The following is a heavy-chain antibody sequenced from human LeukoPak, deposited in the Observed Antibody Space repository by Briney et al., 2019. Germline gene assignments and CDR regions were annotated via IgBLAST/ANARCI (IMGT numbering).Heavy chain of an antibody. V-gene: IGHV4-30-4*01. D-gene: IGHD2-21*02. J-gene: IGHJ2*01. CDR2: IYYSGST. CDR1: GGSISSGDYY. Sequence: SETLSLTCTVSGGSISSGDYYWGWIRQPPGKGLEWIGYIYYSGSTYYNPSLKSRVTISVDTSKNQFSLKLSSVTAADTAVYYRARGQHIVVVTAPRVWYFDLWGRGTLVTVSS. CDR3: ARGQHIVVVTAPRVWYFDL.